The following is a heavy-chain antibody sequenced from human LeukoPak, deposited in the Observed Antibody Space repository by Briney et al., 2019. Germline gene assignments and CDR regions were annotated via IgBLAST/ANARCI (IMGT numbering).Heavy chain of an antibody. CDR3: AKYSGHDTSGYYESRAFDI. CDR1: GDSISSDH. CDR2: IYYSGNT. V-gene: IGHV4-59*01. Sequence: SETLSLTCTVSGDSISSDHWSWIRQPPGKGLEWIGYIYYSGNTNYNPSLKSRVTISVDTSKNQFSLKLSSVTAADTAMYYCAKYSGHDTSGYYESRAFDIWGQGTMVTVSS. D-gene: IGHD3-22*01. J-gene: IGHJ3*02.